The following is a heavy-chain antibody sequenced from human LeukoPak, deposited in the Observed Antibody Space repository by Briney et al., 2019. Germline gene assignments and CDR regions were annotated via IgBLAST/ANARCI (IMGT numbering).Heavy chain of an antibody. CDR3: ARDSMRGGRYSSGWYFDY. J-gene: IGHJ4*02. D-gene: IGHD6-19*01. Sequence: PSETLSLTCAVYGGSFSGYYWSWIRQPPGKGLEWIGEINHSGSTNYNPSLKSRVTMSVDTSKNQFSLKLSSVTAADTAVYYCARDSMRGGRYSSGWYFDYWGQGTLVTVSS. V-gene: IGHV4-34*01. CDR1: GGSFSGYY. CDR2: INHSGST.